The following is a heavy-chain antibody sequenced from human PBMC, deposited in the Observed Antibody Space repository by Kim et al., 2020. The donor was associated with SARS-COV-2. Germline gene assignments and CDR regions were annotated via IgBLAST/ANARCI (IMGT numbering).Heavy chain of an antibody. Sequence: GGSLRLSCAASGFTFSSYAMSWVRQAPGKGLEWVSAISGSGGSTYYADSVKGRFTISRDNSKNTLYLQMNSLRAEDTAVYYCAKDQYYYDSSGYVPRADFDLWGRGTLVTVSS. CDR1: GFTFSSYA. J-gene: IGHJ2*01. V-gene: IGHV3-23*01. CDR3: AKDQYYYDSSGYVPRADFDL. D-gene: IGHD3-22*01. CDR2: ISGSGGST.